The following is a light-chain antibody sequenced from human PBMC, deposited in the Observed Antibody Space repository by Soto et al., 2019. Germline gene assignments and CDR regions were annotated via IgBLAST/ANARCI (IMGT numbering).Light chain of an antibody. Sequence: EIVMTQSPATLSVSPGERATLSCRASQSVSSNLAWYQQKPGQAPRLLIYGASIRATGIPARFSGSGSGTEFTLTISSLQYEDFAVYYCQQYNNWPSWTFGQGTKVDI. CDR2: GAS. CDR3: QQYNNWPSWT. J-gene: IGKJ1*01. CDR1: QSVSSN. V-gene: IGKV3-15*01.